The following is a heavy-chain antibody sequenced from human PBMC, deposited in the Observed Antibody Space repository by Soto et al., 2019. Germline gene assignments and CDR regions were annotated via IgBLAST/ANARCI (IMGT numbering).Heavy chain of an antibody. Sequence: EVELLESGGGLVQPGGSLRLSCAASGFTFSSYGMNWVRQAPGKGLEWVSGISGSGGSTYYADSVKGRFTISRDNSKNTLYLRMKGLRAEDTAVYYCAKDRWEPPELDYWGQGTLVTVSS. D-gene: IGHD1-26*01. CDR3: AKDRWEPPELDY. CDR2: ISGSGGST. CDR1: GFTFSSYG. J-gene: IGHJ4*02. V-gene: IGHV3-23*01.